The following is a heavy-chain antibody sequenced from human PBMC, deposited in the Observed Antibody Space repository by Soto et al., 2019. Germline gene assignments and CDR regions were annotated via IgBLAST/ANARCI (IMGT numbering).Heavy chain of an antibody. Sequence: GGSLRLSCAASGFTFSSYWMSWARQAPGKGLEWVANIKQDGSEKYYVDSVKGRFTISRDNAKNSLYLQMNNLRAEDTAVYYCASMTTVTTHHDYWGQGTLVTV. CDR3: ASMTTVTTHHDY. CDR1: GFTFSSYW. J-gene: IGHJ4*02. D-gene: IGHD4-17*01. V-gene: IGHV3-7*01. CDR2: IKQDGSEK.